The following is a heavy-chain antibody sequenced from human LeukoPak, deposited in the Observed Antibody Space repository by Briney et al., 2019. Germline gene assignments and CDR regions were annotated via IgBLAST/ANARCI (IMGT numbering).Heavy chain of an antibody. D-gene: IGHD6-19*01. Sequence: SETLSLTCTVSGYSISSGYYWGWIRQPPGKGLEWIGSIYHSGSTYYNPSLKSRVTISVDTSKNQFSLKLSSVTAADTAVYYCAKQWLVKGGVYYFDYWGQGTLVTVSS. J-gene: IGHJ4*02. V-gene: IGHV4-38-2*02. CDR2: IYHSGST. CDR3: AKQWLVKGGVYYFDY. CDR1: GYSISSGYY.